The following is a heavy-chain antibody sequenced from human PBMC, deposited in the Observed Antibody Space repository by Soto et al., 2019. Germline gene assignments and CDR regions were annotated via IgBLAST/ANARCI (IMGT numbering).Heavy chain of an antibody. J-gene: IGHJ4*02. CDR2: VSSRGGST. V-gene: IGHV3-23*01. Sequence: EVQLLESGGGLVQPGGCLRLSCAASGFTFSNYAMSWVRQAPGKGLEWVSGVSSRGGSTYYADSVKGRFTISRDNSKNTLYVQMNSLRAEDTAVYYCARGGGFSSGYDDFDFWGQGPLITVSS. D-gene: IGHD5-12*01. CDR1: GFTFSNYA. CDR3: ARGGGFSSGYDDFDF.